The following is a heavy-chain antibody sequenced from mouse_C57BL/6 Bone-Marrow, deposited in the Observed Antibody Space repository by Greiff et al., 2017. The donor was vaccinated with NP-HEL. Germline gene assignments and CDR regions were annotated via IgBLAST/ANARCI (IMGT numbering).Heavy chain of an antibody. V-gene: IGHV14-2*01. J-gene: IGHJ4*01. D-gene: IGHD1-1*01. CDR3: ARLDTTVVAGGDYYAMDY. CDR1: GFNIKDYY. CDR2: IDPEDGET. Sequence: EVQLQQSGAELVKPGASVKLSCTASGFNIKDYYMHWVKQRTEQGLEWIGRIDPEDGETKYAPKFQGKATITADTSSNTAYLQLSSLTSEDTAVYYCARLDTTVVAGGDYYAMDYWGQGTSVTVSS.